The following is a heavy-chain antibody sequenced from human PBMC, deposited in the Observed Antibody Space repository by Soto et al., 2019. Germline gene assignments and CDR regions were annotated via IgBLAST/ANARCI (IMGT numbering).Heavy chain of an antibody. V-gene: IGHV1-69*12. CDR1: GGTFSSYA. D-gene: IGHD6-6*01. J-gene: IGHJ6*02. CDR2: IIPIFGTA. Sequence: QVQLVQSGAEVKKPGSSVKVSCKASGGTFSSYANSWVRQAPGQGLEWMGGIIPIFGTANYAQKFQGRVTITADESTSTAYMELSSLRSEDTAVYYCAREKGIAARHYYYYGMDVWGQGTTVTVSS. CDR3: AREKGIAARHYYYYGMDV.